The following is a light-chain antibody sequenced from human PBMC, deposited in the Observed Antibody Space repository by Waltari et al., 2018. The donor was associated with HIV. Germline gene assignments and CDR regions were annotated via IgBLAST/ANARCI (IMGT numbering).Light chain of an antibody. CDR1: QGISSW. V-gene: IGKV1-33*01. Sequence: DIQMTQSPSSVSASVGDRVTITCRASQGISSWLAWYQQKPGKAPKLLIADASDLETGVPSRFSGSGSGAHFTFTISSLQPTDIGTYYCQEYDNVPVTFGPGTKVEIK. J-gene: IGKJ3*01. CDR3: QEYDNVPVT. CDR2: DAS.